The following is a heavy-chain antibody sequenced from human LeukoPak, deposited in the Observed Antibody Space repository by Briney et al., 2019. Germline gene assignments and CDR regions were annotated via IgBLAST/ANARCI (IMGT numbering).Heavy chain of an antibody. J-gene: IGHJ4*02. CDR1: GFTFSSYA. CDR3: AKDKSPNYYDFWSGYFGY. D-gene: IGHD3-3*01. V-gene: IGHV3-23*01. Sequence: GGSLRLPCAASGFTFSSYAMSWVRQAPGKGLEWVSAISGSGGSTYYADSVKGRFTISRDNSKNTLYLQMNSLRAEDTAVYYCAKDKSPNYYDFWSGYFGYWGQGTLVTVSS. CDR2: ISGSGGST.